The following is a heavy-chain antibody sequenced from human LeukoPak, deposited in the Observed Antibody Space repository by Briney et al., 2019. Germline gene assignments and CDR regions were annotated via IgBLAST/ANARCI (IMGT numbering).Heavy chain of an antibody. CDR1: GGTFSSYA. CDR2: IIPIFGTA. D-gene: IGHD6-13*01. V-gene: IGHV1-69*05. CDR3: ARDEWLAAAGNWFDP. J-gene: IGHJ5*02. Sequence: TVKVSCKASGGTFSSYAISWVRQAPGQGLEWMGRIIPIFGTANYAQKFQGRVTITTDESTSTAYMELSSLRSEDTAVYYCARDEWLAAAGNWFDPWGQGTLVTVSS.